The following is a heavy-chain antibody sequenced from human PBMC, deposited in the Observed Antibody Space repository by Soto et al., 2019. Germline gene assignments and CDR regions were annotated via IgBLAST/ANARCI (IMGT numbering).Heavy chain of an antibody. CDR2: ISAYNGNT. D-gene: IGHD6-6*01. Sequence: GASVKVSCKASGYTFTSYGISWVRQAPGQGLEWMGWISAYNGNTNYAQKLQGRVTMTTDTSTSTAYMELRSLRSDDTAVYYCARDLGGAARPNWFDTWGQGTLVTVSS. V-gene: IGHV1-18*01. J-gene: IGHJ5*02. CDR3: ARDLGGAARPNWFDT. CDR1: GYTFTSYG.